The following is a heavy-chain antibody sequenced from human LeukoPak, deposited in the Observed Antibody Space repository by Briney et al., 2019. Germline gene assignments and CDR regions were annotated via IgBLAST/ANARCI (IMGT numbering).Heavy chain of an antibody. D-gene: IGHD2-2*01. CDR3: ARGAASSTRRDPFDY. Sequence: ASVKVSCKASGYTFTSYYMHWVRQAPGQGLEWMGWISAYNGNTNYAQKLQGRVTMTTDTSTSTAYMELRSLRSDDTAVYYCARGAASSTRRDPFDYWGQGTLVTVSS. V-gene: IGHV1-18*04. J-gene: IGHJ4*02. CDR1: GYTFTSYY. CDR2: ISAYNGNT.